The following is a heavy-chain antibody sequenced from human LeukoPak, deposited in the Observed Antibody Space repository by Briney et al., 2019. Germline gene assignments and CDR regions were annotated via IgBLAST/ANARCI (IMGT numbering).Heavy chain of an antibody. CDR2: ISGSGGST. CDR1: GFTFSSYG. V-gene: IGHV3-23*01. Sequence: GGTLRLSCAASGFTFSSYGMSWVRQAPGKGLEWVSAISGSGGSTYYADSVKGRFTISRDNSKNTLYLQMNSLRAEDTAVYYCARDVYRSAVNYYMDVWGKGTTVTISS. J-gene: IGHJ6*03. D-gene: IGHD3-16*02. CDR3: ARDVYRSAVNYYMDV.